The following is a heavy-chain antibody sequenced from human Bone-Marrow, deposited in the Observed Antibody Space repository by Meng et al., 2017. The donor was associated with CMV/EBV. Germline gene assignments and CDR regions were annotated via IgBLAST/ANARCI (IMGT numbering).Heavy chain of an antibody. CDR3: AKANPDTVLFQH. CDR1: GFTFSSYG. Sequence: SCAASGFTFSSYGMHWDRQAPGKGLEWVAFIRYDGSNKYYADSVKGRFTISRDNSKNTLYLQMNSLRAEDTAVYYCAKANPDTVLFQHWGQGTLVTVSS. V-gene: IGHV3-30*02. CDR2: IRYDGSNK. D-gene: IGHD1-14*01. J-gene: IGHJ1*01.